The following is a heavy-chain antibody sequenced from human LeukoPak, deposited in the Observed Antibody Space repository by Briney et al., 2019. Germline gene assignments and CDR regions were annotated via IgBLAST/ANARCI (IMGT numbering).Heavy chain of an antibody. CDR2: IYPGDSDP. J-gene: IGHJ4*02. V-gene: IGHV5-51*01. D-gene: IGHD4-17*01. Sequence: GESLKISCKGSGYSFATNWIGWVRQMPGKGLEWMGVIYPGDSDPRYSPSFQGQVTISADKSISTAYLQWSSLKASDTAMYYCARPPSFYGAFDYWGQGTLVTVSS. CDR1: GYSFATNW. CDR3: ARPPSFYGAFDY.